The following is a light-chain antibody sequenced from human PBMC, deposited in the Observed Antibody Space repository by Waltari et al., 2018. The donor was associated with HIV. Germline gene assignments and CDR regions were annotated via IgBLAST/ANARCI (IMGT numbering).Light chain of an antibody. J-gene: IGKJ2*01. V-gene: IGKV3-15*01. CDR1: QSVRTS. Sequence: DIVMTQYPAILSVSPGESVTISCRASQSVRTSLAWYQQKPGQAPRLLIYGASTRATGIPARFSGSGSGTEFTLTISSLQSEDSAVYHCQQYDDWPPFTFGQGTKLEIK. CDR2: GAS. CDR3: QQYDDWPPFT.